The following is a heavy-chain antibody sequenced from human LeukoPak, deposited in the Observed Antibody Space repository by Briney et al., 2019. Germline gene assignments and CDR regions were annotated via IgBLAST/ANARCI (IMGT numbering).Heavy chain of an antibody. CDR3: ARETTGVAFDY. V-gene: IGHV3-7*03. Sequence: PGGALRLSCEASGFTFSIYWMSWVRQAPGKGLEWVANIKQDGSERYYVDSVKGRFTLSRDNAKNSLYLQMNSLRAEDTAVYYCARETTGVAFDYWGQGTLVTVSS. CDR1: GFTFSIYW. CDR2: IKQDGSER. J-gene: IGHJ4*02. D-gene: IGHD4-17*01.